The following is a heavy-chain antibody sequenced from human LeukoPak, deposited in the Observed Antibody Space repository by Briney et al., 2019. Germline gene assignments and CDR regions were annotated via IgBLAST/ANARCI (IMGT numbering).Heavy chain of an antibody. D-gene: IGHD3-9*01. Sequence: ASVKVSCKPSGYTFTSYGISWVRQAPGQGLEWMGWISAYNGKTNYAQKLQGRVTMTTDTSTSTAYMELRSLRSDDTAVYYCAWGAEYYDILTGYHTIDYWGQGTLVTVSS. J-gene: IGHJ4*02. CDR3: AWGAEYYDILTGYHTIDY. V-gene: IGHV1-18*01. CDR1: GYTFTSYG. CDR2: ISAYNGKT.